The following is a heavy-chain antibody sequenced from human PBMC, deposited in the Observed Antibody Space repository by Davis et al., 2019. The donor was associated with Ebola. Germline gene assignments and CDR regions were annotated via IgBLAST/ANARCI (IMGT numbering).Heavy chain of an antibody. CDR1: GFTFSSYA. V-gene: IGHV3-7*01. CDR3: ASYGDYGYDY. J-gene: IGHJ4*02. CDR2: IKQHGNEK. D-gene: IGHD4-17*01. Sequence: GESLKISCAASGFTFSSYAMSWVRQAPGKGLEWVANIKQHGNEKYYADSVKGRFTISRDNAKNSLYLQMNSLRAEDTAVYYCASYGDYGYDYWGQGTLVTVSS.